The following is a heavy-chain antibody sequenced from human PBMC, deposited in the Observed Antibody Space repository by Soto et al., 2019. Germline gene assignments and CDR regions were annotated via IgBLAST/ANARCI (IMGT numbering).Heavy chain of an antibody. CDR2: ISAYNGNT. CDR3: ARDQGFRVVINSNWFDP. Sequence: ASVKVSCKASGYTFSRYGIMWVRQAPGQGLEWMGWISAYNGNTNSAEKLRGRLTMTTDASATTAYMELRSLRSDDTAIYYCARDQGFRVVINSNWFDPWGQGTLVTVSS. V-gene: IGHV1-18*01. D-gene: IGHD2-21*01. CDR1: GYTFSRYG. J-gene: IGHJ5*02.